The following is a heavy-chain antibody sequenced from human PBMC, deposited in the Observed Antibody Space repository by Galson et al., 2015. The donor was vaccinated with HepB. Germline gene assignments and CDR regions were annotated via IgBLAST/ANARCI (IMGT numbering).Heavy chain of an antibody. J-gene: IGHJ1*01. D-gene: IGHD4-23*01. CDR2: IYYSGST. CDR3: AKSPHHGGYFQH. CDR1: GGSISSSSYY. V-gene: IGHV4-39*01. Sequence: ETLSLTCTVSGGSISSSSYYWGWIRQPPGKGLEWIGSIYYSGSTYYNPSLKSRVTISVDTSKNQFSLKLSSVTAADTAVYYCAKSPHHGGYFQHWGQGTLVTVSS.